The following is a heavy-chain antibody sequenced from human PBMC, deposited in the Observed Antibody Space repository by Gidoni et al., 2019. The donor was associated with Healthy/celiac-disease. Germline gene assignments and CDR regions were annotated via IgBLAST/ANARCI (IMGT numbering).Heavy chain of an antibody. CDR2: ISWNSGSI. D-gene: IGHD6-13*01. V-gene: IGHV3-9*01. CDR1: GFPFDDYA. CDR3: EKVLAAAGGNYYYYGMDV. J-gene: IGHJ6*02. Sequence: EVQLVESGGGLVQPGRSLRLSCSASGFPFDDYAIHWVRQSPGKGLECVSGISWNSGSIGYADSVKGRFTISRDNAKNSLYLQMNSLRAEDTALYYCEKVLAAAGGNYYYYGMDVWGQGTTVTVSS.